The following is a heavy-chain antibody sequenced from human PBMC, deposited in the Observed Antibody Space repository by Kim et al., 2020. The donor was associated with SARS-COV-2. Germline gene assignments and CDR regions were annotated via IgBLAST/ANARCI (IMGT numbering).Heavy chain of an antibody. V-gene: IGHV3-23*01. D-gene: IGHD3-3*02. CDR3: ANAIRGYWYFDL. Sequence: YNADSVKGRLTNTRYNSGNTLYLQMNSLTAEDTAVYYCANAIRGYWYFDLWGRGTLVTVSS. J-gene: IGHJ2*01.